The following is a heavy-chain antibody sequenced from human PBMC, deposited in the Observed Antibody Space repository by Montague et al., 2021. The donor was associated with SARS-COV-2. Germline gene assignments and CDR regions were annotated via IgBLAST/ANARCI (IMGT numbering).Heavy chain of an antibody. CDR1: GRSISSYY. V-gene: IGHV4-59*07. CDR2: IYYSGST. CDR3: ARGSGWMGNAFDI. J-gene: IGHJ3*02. Sequence: SDTLSLTCTVSGRSISSYYWSWIRQPPGKGLEWIGYIYYSGSTNYNPSLKSRVTISVDTSKNQFSLKLSSVTAADTAVYYCARGSGWMGNAFDIWGQGTMVTVSS. D-gene: IGHD6-19*01.